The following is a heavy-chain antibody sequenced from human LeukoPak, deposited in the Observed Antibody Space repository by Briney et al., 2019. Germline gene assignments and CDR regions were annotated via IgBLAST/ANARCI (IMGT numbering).Heavy chain of an antibody. CDR1: GFTFSSYA. J-gene: IGHJ6*01. Sequence: GGSLRLSCAASGFTFSSYAMTWVRQAPGKGLQWVSGISGSGGSTYYADSVKGRFTISRDNSKKTLYLQMNSLRDEDTVVYYCATYGMYVWGQGATVTVSS. CDR3: ATYGMYV. CDR2: ISGSGGST. V-gene: IGHV3-23*01.